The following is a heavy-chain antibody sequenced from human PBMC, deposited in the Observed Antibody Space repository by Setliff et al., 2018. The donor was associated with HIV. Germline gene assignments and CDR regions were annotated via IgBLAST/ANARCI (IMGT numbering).Heavy chain of an antibody. Sequence: SETLSLTCAVYGGSFSGYYWSWIRQPPGKGLEWIGDVAHSRRTNYNPSLESRVTTSVDTSKKQFSLRLTSVTAADTAVYYCARGVRDNRGWSSYYFDYWGQGTLGPVSS. CDR3: ARGVRDNRGWSSYYFDY. V-gene: IGHV4-34*01. D-gene: IGHD3-10*01. CDR1: GGSFSGYY. J-gene: IGHJ4*02. CDR2: VAHSRRT.